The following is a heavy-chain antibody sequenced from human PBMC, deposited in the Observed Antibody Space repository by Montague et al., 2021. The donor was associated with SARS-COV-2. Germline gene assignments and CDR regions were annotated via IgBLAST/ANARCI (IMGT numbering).Heavy chain of an antibody. V-gene: IGHV4-61*01. CDR2: IYYSGSA. J-gene: IGHJ6*02. Sequence: SETLSLTCTVSDSSFSSGNSNWNWIRQPPGKGLEWIGYIYYSGSANYNPSLKSRVSISMDTSKSQFSLRLISVTAADTAVYYCAKNTISALDYYYYGMSVWGQGATVTVSS. CDR3: AKNTISALDYYYYGMSV. D-gene: IGHD3-10*01. CDR1: DSSFSSGNSN.